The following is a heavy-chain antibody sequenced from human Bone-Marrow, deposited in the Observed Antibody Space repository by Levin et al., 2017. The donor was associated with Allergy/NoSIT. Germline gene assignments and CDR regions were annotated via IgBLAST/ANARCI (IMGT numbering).Heavy chain of an antibody. D-gene: IGHD3-3*01. J-gene: IGHJ5*02. V-gene: IGHV4-59*01. Sequence: TSETLSLTCTVSGGSISSYYWSWIRQPPGKGLEWIGYIYYSGSTNYNPSLKSRVTISVDTSKNQFSLKLSSVTAADTAVYYCARVRYYDFWSGFPRGWFDPWGQGTLVTVSS. CDR2: IYYSGST. CDR1: GGSISSYY. CDR3: ARVRYYDFWSGFPRGWFDP.